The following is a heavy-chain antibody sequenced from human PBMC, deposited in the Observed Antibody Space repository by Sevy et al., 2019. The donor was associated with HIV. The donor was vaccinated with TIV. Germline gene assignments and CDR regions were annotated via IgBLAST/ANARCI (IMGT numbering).Heavy chain of an antibody. V-gene: IGHV3-53*01. Sequence: GGSLRLSCAASGFTVSSNYMSWVRQAPGKGLEWVSVIYSGGSTYYADSVKGRFTISRDNSKNTLYLQMNSLRAEDTAVYYCAREILGYCSGGSCYSHPSGFDYWGRGTLVTVSS. CDR3: AREILGYCSGGSCYSHPSGFDY. J-gene: IGHJ4*02. CDR1: GFTVSSNY. D-gene: IGHD2-15*01. CDR2: IYSGGST.